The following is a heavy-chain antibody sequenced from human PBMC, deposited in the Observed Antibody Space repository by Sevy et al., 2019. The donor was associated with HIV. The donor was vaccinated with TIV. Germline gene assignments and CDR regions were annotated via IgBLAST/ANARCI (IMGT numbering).Heavy chain of an antibody. Sequence: SETLSLTCAVYGGSFSGYYWSWIRQPPGKGLEWIGEINHSGSTNYNPSLKSRVTISVDTSKNQFSLKLSSVTAADTAVYYCARGHHGSGSYYNVGFDYWGQGTLLTVSS. CDR1: GGSFSGYY. D-gene: IGHD3-10*01. J-gene: IGHJ4*02. V-gene: IGHV4-34*01. CDR3: ARGHHGSGSYYNVGFDY. CDR2: INHSGST.